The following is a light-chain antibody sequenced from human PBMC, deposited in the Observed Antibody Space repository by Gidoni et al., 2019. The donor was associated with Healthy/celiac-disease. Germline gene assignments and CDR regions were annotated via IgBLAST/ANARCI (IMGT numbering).Light chain of an antibody. CDR3: AAWDDSRNGVV. Sequence: QSVLPQPPSASATPGPRVTIPCSGRSSNIGSNTVNWYQPLPGTAPKYLIYINNQRPSGVPDRFSGSKSVTSASLAISGLQSEDDADDYCAAWDDSRNGVVFGGGTKLTVL. CDR1: SSNIGSNT. CDR2: INN. V-gene: IGLV1-44*01. J-gene: IGLJ2*01.